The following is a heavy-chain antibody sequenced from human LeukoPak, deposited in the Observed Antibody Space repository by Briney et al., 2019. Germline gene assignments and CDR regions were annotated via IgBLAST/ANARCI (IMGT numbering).Heavy chain of an antibody. D-gene: IGHD2-15*01. V-gene: IGHV4-59*01. CDR3: ARGYCSGGSCYEGYYYHGMDV. Sequence: SETLSLTCTVSGGSISTYYWSWIRQPPGTGLEWIGYIYYSGSTSYSPSLKSRVTISVDTSKNQFSLKLSSVTAADTAVYYCARGYCSGGSCYEGYYYHGMDVWGQGTTVTVSS. CDR1: GGSISTYY. J-gene: IGHJ6*02. CDR2: IYYSGST.